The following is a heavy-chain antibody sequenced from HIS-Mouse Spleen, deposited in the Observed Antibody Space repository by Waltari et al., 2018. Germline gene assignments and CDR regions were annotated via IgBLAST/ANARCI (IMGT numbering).Heavy chain of an antibody. CDR3: AREIPYSSSWYDWYFDL. CDR1: GGSISSSSYY. D-gene: IGHD6-13*01. Sequence: QLQLQESGPGLVKPSETLSLTCTVSGGSISSSSYYWGWIRQPPGKGLGWIGSIYYSGVPYSHPSLKDRVTMSVDTSKNQFSLKLSSVTAADTAVYYCAREIPYSSSWYDWYFDLWGRGTLVTVSS. J-gene: IGHJ2*01. CDR2: IYYSGVP. V-gene: IGHV4-39*07.